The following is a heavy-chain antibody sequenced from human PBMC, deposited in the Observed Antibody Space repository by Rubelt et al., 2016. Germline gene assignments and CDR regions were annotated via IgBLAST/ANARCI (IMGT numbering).Heavy chain of an antibody. CDR2: INAGNGNT. CDR1: GYTFTSYA. J-gene: IGHJ6*02. D-gene: IGHD3-3*01. V-gene: IGHV1-3*01. Sequence: QVQLVQSGAEVKKPGASVKVSCKASGYTFTSYAMHWVRQAPGQRLEWMGWINAGNGNTKYSQKFQGRVTITRDTSASTAYMELSSLISEDTAVYYCARDNYDFWSGQQYYYYGMDVWGQGTTVTVSS. CDR3: ARDNYDFWSGQQYYYYGMDV.